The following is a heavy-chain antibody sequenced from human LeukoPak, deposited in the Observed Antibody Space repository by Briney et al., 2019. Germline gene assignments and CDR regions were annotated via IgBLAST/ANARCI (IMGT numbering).Heavy chain of an antibody. CDR1: GYSFTSYW. CDR2: IYPGDSDT. V-gene: IGHV5-51*01. J-gene: IGHJ4*02. D-gene: IGHD2-15*01. CDR3: ARRACSADSCLDY. Sequence: GESLQISCKGSGYSFTSYWIGWVRQMPGKGLEWMGIIYPGDSDTRYSPSFQGQVTISADKSISTAHLQWSSLEASDTAMYYCARRACSADSCLDYWGQGTPVTVSS.